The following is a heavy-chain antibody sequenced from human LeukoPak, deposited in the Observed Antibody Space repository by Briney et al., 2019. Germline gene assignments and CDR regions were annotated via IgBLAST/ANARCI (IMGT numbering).Heavy chain of an antibody. J-gene: IGHJ6*03. CDR3: ARGRVSSSTYYSTYYYYFYMDV. CDR1: GGSISSGSYY. V-gene: IGHV4-61*10. Sequence: SETLSLTCTVSGGSISSGSYYWSWIRQPAGKGLEWIGYVDHTGSTNFNPSLNGRVTISRDTSKNHFSLRLRSVTAADTAVYFCARGRVSSSTYYSTYYYYFYMDVWGKGTTVTVSS. D-gene: IGHD3-22*01. CDR2: VDHTGST.